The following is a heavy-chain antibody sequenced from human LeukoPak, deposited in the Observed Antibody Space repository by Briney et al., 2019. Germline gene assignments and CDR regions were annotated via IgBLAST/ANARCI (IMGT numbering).Heavy chain of an antibody. CDR1: GYSISSGYY. CDR2: IYHSGST. CDR3: ARSSGYSSGWYWY. J-gene: IGHJ4*02. Sequence: SETLSLTCTVSGYSISSGYYWGWIRQPPGKGLEWIGSIYHSGSTNYNPSLKSRVTISVDKSKNQFSLKLSSVTAADTAVYYCARSSGYSSGWYWYWGQGTLVTVSS. V-gene: IGHV4-38-2*02. D-gene: IGHD6-19*01.